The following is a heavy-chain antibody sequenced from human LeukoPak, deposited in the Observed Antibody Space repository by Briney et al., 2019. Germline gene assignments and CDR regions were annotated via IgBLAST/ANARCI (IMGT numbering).Heavy chain of an antibody. CDR1: GGSLSGYY. CDR3: ARIKSSGWYYDY. V-gene: IGHV4-34*01. CDR2: INHSGST. J-gene: IGHJ4*02. D-gene: IGHD6-19*01. Sequence: SETLSLTCAVYGGSLSGYYWSWIRQPPGKGLEWIGEINHSGSTNYNPSLKSRVTISVDTSKNQFSLRLSSVTAADTAVYYCARIKSSGWYYDYWGQGTLVTVSS.